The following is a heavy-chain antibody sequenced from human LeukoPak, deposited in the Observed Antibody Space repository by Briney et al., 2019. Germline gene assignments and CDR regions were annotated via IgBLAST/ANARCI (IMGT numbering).Heavy chain of an antibody. CDR1: GFTFSDYY. CDR2: ISSSGSTI. J-gene: IGHJ3*02. CDR3: ARLVQMWELPRDDAFDI. V-gene: IGHV3-11*01. Sequence: GGSLRLSCAASGFTFSDYYMSWIRRAPGKGLEWVSYISSSGSTIYYADSVKGRFTISRDNAKNSLYLQMNSLRAEDTAVYYCARLVQMWELPRDDAFDIWGQGTMVTVSS. D-gene: IGHD1-26*01.